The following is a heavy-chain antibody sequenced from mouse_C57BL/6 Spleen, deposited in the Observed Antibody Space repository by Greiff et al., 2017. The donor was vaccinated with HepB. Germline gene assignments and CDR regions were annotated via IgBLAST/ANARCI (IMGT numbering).Heavy chain of an antibody. CDR2: ISYDGSN. CDR3: AREGSYDYDVGFAY. J-gene: IGHJ3*01. CDR1: GYSITSGYY. D-gene: IGHD2-4*01. Sequence: VQLKESGPGLVKPSQSLSLTCSVTGYSITSGYYWNWIRQFPGNKLEWMGYISYDGSNNYNPSLKNRISITRDTSKNQFFLKLNSVTTEDTATYYCAREGSYDYDVGFAYWGQGTLVTVSA. V-gene: IGHV3-6*01.